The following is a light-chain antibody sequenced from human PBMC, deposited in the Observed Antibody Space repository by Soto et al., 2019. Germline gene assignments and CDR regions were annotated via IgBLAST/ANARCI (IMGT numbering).Light chain of an antibody. V-gene: IGKV1-5*01. CDR2: DAS. Sequence: DIQMTQSPSTLSASVGDRVTFTCRASQSISSWLAWYQQKPGKAPKLLIYDASSLESGVPSRFSGSGSGTEFTLTFSSLQPDDFATYYCQQYNSYSRYTFGQGTKLEIK. CDR1: QSISSW. J-gene: IGKJ2*01. CDR3: QQYNSYSRYT.